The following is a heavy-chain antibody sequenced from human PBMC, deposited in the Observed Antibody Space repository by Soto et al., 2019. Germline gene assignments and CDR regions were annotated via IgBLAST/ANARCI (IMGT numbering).Heavy chain of an antibody. CDR3: ARIAASGRGWDV. Sequence: EVQLVESGGGLVQPGGSLRLSCVDSGFTFSSYWMSWVRQAPVKGLEWVGNIKQDGSEESYVDSVKGRFTISRDKAKNSSDLQMNILRVEDTAVYYCARIAASGRGWDVWGQGTTVGVSS. D-gene: IGHD6-13*01. CDR2: IKQDGSEE. CDR1: GFTFSSYW. V-gene: IGHV3-7*01. J-gene: IGHJ6*02.